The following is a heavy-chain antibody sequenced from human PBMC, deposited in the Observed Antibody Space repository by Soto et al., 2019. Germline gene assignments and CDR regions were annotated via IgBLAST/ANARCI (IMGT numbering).Heavy chain of an antibody. CDR2: TYYRSNWYT. CDR3: ARGYYDILTAYPPPIPFFDY. J-gene: IGHJ4*02. V-gene: IGHV6-1*01. CDR1: GDSVSTNSAT. D-gene: IGHD3-9*01. Sequence: SQTLSLTCAISGDSVSTNSATWDWIRQSPSRGLEWLGRTYYRSNWYTDYAVSVKGRITISPDTSNNQLSLKLSSVTAADTAVYYCARGYYDILTAYPPPIPFFDYWGQGTLVTVAS.